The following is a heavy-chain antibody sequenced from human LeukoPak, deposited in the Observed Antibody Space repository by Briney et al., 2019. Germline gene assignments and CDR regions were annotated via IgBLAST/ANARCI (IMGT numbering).Heavy chain of an antibody. D-gene: IGHD2-15*01. V-gene: IGHV3-23*01. CDR3: AKDKIRRLVVAATYFDY. Sequence: GGSLRLSCAASGFTFSSYAMSWVRQAPGKGLEWVSAISGSGGSTYYADSVKGRFTISRDNSKNTLYLKMNSLRAEDTAVYYCAKDKIRRLVVAATYFDYWGQGTLVTVSS. J-gene: IGHJ4*02. CDR2: ISGSGGST. CDR1: GFTFSSYA.